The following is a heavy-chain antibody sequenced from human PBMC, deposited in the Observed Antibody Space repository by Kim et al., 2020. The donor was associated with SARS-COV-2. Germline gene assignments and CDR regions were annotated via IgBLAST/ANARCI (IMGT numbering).Heavy chain of an antibody. CDR1: GYTFTSYD. V-gene: IGHV1-8*01. D-gene: IGHD3-22*01. J-gene: IGHJ6*02. Sequence: ASVKVSCKASGYTFTSYDINWVRQATGQGLEWMGWMNPNSGNTGYAQKFQGRVTMTRNTSISTAYMELSSLRSEDTAVYYCARGLPLSYYYDSSGYLYYYYGMDVWGQGTTVTVSS. CDR2: MNPNSGNT. CDR3: ARGLPLSYYYDSSGYLYYYYGMDV.